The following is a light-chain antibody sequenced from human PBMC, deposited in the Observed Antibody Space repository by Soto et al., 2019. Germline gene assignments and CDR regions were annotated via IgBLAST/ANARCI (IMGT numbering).Light chain of an antibody. CDR3: LLYYGGAHLV. CDR2: TTN. CDR1: TGAVTSGNY. Sequence: QTVVTQEPSLTVSPGGTVTLTCASNTGAVTSGNYASWFQQKPGQAPRTLIYTTNNKHSWTPARFSGFLLGDKAALTVSGVQPEDEAGYYCLLYYGGAHLVFGGGTKVTVL. V-gene: IGLV7-43*01. J-gene: IGLJ3*02.